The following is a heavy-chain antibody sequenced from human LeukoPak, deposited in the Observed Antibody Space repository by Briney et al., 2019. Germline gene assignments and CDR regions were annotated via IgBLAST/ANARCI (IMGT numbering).Heavy chain of an antibody. D-gene: IGHD2-15*01. CDR3: ARGLPSDIVVVVAATPLGFDY. CDR1: GGSISSGGYY. Sequence: PSQTLSLTCTVSGGSISSGGYYWSWIRQHPGKGLEWIGYIYYSGSTYYNPSLKSRVTISVGTSKNQFSLKLSSVTAADTAVYYCARGLPSDIVVVVAATPLGFDYWGQGTLVTVSS. CDR2: IYYSGST. J-gene: IGHJ4*02. V-gene: IGHV4-31*03.